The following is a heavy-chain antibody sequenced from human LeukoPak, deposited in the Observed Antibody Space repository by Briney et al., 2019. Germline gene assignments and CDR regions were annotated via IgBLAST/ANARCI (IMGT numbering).Heavy chain of an antibody. CDR3: ARYTANTAGYSFDF. Sequence: SETLSLTCTVPGYSISSGYYWSWIRQPPGKGLEWIATIHHSGVTYYNPSLKSRVTMSVDTSKNQFSLKLGSVTAASTAVYYCARYTANTAGYSFDFWGQGALVTVSS. J-gene: IGHJ4*02. CDR1: GYSISSGYY. D-gene: IGHD3-22*01. CDR2: IHHSGVT. V-gene: IGHV4-38-2*02.